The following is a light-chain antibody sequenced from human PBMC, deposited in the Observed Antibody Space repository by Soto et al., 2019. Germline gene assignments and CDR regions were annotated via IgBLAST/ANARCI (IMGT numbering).Light chain of an antibody. J-gene: IGLJ2*01. CDR1: SSDVGGYNY. V-gene: IGLV2-8*01. CDR3: TSYAGSNNLV. Sequence: QSALTQPPSASGSPGQSVTISCTGTSSDVGGYNYVSWYQQHPGKDPKVMIYEVSKRPSGVPDRFSGSKSGNTASLTVSGLQAEDEADYYCTSYAGSNNLVFGGGTKVTVL. CDR2: EVS.